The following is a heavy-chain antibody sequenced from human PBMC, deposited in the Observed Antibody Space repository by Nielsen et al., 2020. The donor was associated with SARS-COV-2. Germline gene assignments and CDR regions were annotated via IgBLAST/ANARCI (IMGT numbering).Heavy chain of an antibody. CDR2: ISYDGSNK. CDR3: ARDRGLTFDY. V-gene: IGHV3-30-3*01. Sequence: GGSLRLSCAAYGFIFSNYAMHWVRQAPGKGLEWVAVISYDGSNKYYADSVKGRFTISRDNSKNTLYLQMNSLRAEDTAVYYCARDRGLTFDYWGQGTLVTVSS. D-gene: IGHD3-16*01. J-gene: IGHJ4*02. CDR1: GFIFSNYA.